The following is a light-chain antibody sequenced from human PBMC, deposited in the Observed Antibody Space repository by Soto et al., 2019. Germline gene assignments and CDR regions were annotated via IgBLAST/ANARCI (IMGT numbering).Light chain of an antibody. Sequence: DIQMTQSPSTLSASVGDTVTITCRASQSLSYWLAWYQQKPGQAPKLLIHKASTLESGVPSRFSGSGSGTEVTLTISSLQPDDFATFYCQQYDRFPYTFGQGTKQEIK. CDR2: KAS. CDR3: QQYDRFPYT. J-gene: IGKJ2*01. V-gene: IGKV1-5*03. CDR1: QSLSYW.